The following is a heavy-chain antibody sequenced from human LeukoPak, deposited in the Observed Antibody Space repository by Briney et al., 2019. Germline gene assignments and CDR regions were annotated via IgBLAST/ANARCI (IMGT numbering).Heavy chain of an antibody. J-gene: IGHJ3*01. V-gene: IGHV3-23*01. CDR3: AKDEFVASDFTGAFDV. CDR2: ISGSGGST. D-gene: IGHD2-8*02. CDR1: GFTFSSYA. Sequence: GGSLRLSCAASGFTFSSYAMSWVRQAPGKGLEWVSAISGSGGSTYYADSVKGRFTISRDNSKNTLYLQMNSLRAEDTAVYYCAKDEFVASDFTGAFDVWGQGTMVTVSS.